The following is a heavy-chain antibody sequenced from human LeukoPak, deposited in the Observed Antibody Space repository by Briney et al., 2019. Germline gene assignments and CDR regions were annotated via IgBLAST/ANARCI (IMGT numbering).Heavy chain of an antibody. CDR2: ASSNGGTT. Sequence: GGSLRLSCSASGFIFSNYGMQWVRQAPGKGLEYVSAASSNGGTTLYADSVKGRFTISRDNSKNTLYLQMSSLRPDDTAVYYCVRRSYSSGWYYSGRGRGTLVTVSS. CDR1: GFIFSNYG. D-gene: IGHD6-19*01. CDR3: VRRSYSSGWYYSG. J-gene: IGHJ4*02. V-gene: IGHV3-64D*09.